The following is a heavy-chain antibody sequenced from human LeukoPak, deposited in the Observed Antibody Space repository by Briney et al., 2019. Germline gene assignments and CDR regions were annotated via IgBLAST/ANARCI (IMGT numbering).Heavy chain of an antibody. CDR1: GFTSSSYW. J-gene: IGHJ4*02. V-gene: IGHV3-74*01. CDR2: INSDGSST. Sequence: QPGGSLRLSCAASGFTSSSYWMHWVRQAPGKGLVWVSRINSDGSSTSYADSVKGRFTISRDNAKNTLYLQMNSLRAEDTAVYYCARSGRYCTNGVCYTVYFDYWGQGTLVTVSS. D-gene: IGHD2-8*01. CDR3: ARSGRYCTNGVCYTVYFDY.